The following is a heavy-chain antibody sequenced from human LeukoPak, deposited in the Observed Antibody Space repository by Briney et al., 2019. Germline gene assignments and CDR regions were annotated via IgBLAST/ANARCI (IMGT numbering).Heavy chain of an antibody. CDR1: GGSISGTNW. CDR3: ARDTPPNV. D-gene: IGHD3-16*01. J-gene: IGHJ4*02. V-gene: IGHV4-4*02. CDR2: IHHSGNT. Sequence: ASGTLSLTCVVSGGSISGTNWWSWIRQPPGEGLEWIGKIHHSGNTNYNPSLKTRVTISVDKSKNQFSLNVYSVTAADTAVYFCARDTPPNVWGQGTLVTVSS.